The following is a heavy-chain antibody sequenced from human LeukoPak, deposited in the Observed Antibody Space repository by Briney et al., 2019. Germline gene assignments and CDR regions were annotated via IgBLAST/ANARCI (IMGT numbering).Heavy chain of an antibody. Sequence: SETLSLTCTVSGGSISSYYWSWIRQPPGKGLEWIGYIYYSGNTNYNPSLKSRVTISVDTSKNQFSLKLSSVTAADTAVYYCARHRARGYFDYWGQGTLVTVSS. V-gene: IGHV4-59*08. J-gene: IGHJ4*02. CDR2: IYYSGNT. CDR1: GGSISSYY. D-gene: IGHD3-10*01. CDR3: ARHRARGYFDY.